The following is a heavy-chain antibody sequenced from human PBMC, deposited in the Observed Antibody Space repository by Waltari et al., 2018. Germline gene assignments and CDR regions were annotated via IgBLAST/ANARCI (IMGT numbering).Heavy chain of an antibody. J-gene: IGHJ3*02. D-gene: IGHD3-16*02. Sequence: QVQLQESGPGLVKPSQTLSLTCTVSGGSISSGDYYWSWIRQPPGQGLEWIGYIYYSGSTYYNPSLKSRVTISVDTSKNQFSLKLSSVTAADTAVYYCARDIWGSYRSNRYDERAFDIWGQGTMVTVSS. V-gene: IGHV4-30-4*08. CDR1: GGSISSGDYY. CDR2: IYYSGST. CDR3: ARDIWGSYRSNRYDERAFDI.